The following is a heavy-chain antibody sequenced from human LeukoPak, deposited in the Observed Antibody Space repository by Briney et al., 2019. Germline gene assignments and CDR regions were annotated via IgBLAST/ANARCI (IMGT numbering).Heavy chain of an antibody. CDR3: ARDRTYYYDSSGYLLFDP. CDR1: GFTFSDYY. V-gene: IGHV3-11*01. CDR2: FSSSGSTI. Sequence: PGGSLRLSCAASGFTFSDYYMSWIRQAPGKGLEWVSYFSSSGSTIYYADSVKGRFTISRDNAKNSLYLQMNSLRAEDTAVYYCARDRTYYYDSSGYLLFDPWGQGTLVTVSS. J-gene: IGHJ5*02. D-gene: IGHD3-22*01.